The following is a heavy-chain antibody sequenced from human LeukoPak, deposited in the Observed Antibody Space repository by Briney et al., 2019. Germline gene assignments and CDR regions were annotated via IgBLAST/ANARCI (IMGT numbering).Heavy chain of an antibody. CDR1: GFSFGSYG. Sequence: GGSLRLSCAASGFSFGSYGMSWVRQAPGKGLEWVSSISSSSSYIYYADSVKGRFTISRDNAKNSLYLQMNSLRAEDTAVYYCARFTFSGHWGYWGQGTLVTISS. CDR2: ISSSSSYI. V-gene: IGHV3-21*01. D-gene: IGHD3-16*01. J-gene: IGHJ4*02. CDR3: ARFTFSGHWGY.